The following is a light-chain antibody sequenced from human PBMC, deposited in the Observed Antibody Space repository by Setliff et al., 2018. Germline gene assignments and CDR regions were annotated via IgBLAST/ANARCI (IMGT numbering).Light chain of an antibody. CDR3: QVWDSRSEHYV. J-gene: IGLJ1*01. CDR2: FDS. V-gene: IGLV3-21*01. CDR1: NIGSQS. Sequence: SYALTQPPSVSVAPGKTATVICGGTNIGSQSVHWYQQKPGQAPVLVISFDSDRPSGIPERFSGSNSGKTATLTISRVEAGDEADYYCQVWDSRSEHYVFGTGTKVTVL.